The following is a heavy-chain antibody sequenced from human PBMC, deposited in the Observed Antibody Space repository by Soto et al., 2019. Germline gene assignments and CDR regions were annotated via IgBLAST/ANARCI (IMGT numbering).Heavy chain of an antibody. CDR2: INAGNGDT. J-gene: IGHJ5*02. CDR1: GYSFTSYS. V-gene: IGHV1-3*01. CDR3: ARGYYESSGSGPIDP. D-gene: IGHD3-22*01. Sequence: ASVKVSCKASGYSFTSYSTHWVRQAPGQRLEYMGWINAGNGDTKYSQKFQGRVTITRDTSARTAYMELSSLRSEDTAVYYCARGYYESSGSGPIDPWGQGTLVSVSS.